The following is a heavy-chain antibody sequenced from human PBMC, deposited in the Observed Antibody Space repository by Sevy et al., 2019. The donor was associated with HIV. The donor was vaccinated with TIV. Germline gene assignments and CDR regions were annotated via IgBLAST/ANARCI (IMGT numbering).Heavy chain of an antibody. V-gene: IGHV3-21*06. J-gene: IGHJ6*03. Sequence: GGSLRLSCEASGFTFNRYSMNWVRQAPGKGLEWVSSISSNSTYFYYADSLQGRFTISRDNAKNSLFLQMNSLRDDDTAVYFCARDKEVGATDMDVRGKGTTVTVSS. D-gene: IGHD1-26*01. CDR2: ISSNSTYF. CDR1: GFTFNRYS. CDR3: ARDKEVGATDMDV.